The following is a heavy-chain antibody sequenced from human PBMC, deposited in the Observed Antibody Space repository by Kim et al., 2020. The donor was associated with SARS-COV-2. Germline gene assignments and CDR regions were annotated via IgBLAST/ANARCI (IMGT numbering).Heavy chain of an antibody. J-gene: IGHJ5*02. Sequence: ASVKVSCKASGYTFTGYYMHWVRQAPGQGLEWMGWINPNSGGTNYAQKFQGRVTMTRDTSISTAYMELSRLRSDDTAVYYCARGARDIVLMVYATPNNWFDPWGQGTLVTVSS. CDR3: ARGARDIVLMVYATPNNWFDP. D-gene: IGHD2-8*01. CDR1: GYTFTGYY. CDR2: INPNSGGT. V-gene: IGHV1-2*02.